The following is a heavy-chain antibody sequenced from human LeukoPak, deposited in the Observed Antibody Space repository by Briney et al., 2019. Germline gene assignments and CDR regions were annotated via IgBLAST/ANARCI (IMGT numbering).Heavy chain of an antibody. CDR1: GFTFSSYA. V-gene: IGHV3-23*01. D-gene: IGHD3-10*01. J-gene: IGHJ4*02. Sequence: AGGSLRLSCAASGFTFSSYAMSWVRQAPGKGLEWVSAISGSGGSTYYADSVKGRFTISRDNSKNTLYLQMNSLRAEDTAVYYCAKLGSGSYYLTHFDYWGQGTLVTVSS. CDR3: AKLGSGSYYLTHFDY. CDR2: ISGSGGST.